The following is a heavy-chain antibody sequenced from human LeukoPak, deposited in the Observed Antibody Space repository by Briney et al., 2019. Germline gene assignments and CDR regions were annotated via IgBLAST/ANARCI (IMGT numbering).Heavy chain of an antibody. V-gene: IGHV1-3*03. D-gene: IGHD3-10*01. Sequence: GASVKVSCKASGYTFTSYAMHWVRQAPGQRLEWMGWINAGNGNTKYSQEFQGRVTITRDTSASTAYMELSSLRSEDMAVYYCAREFITMVRGVKYNWFDPWGQGTLVTVSS. J-gene: IGHJ5*02. CDR3: AREFITMVRGVKYNWFDP. CDR2: INAGNGNT. CDR1: GYTFTSYA.